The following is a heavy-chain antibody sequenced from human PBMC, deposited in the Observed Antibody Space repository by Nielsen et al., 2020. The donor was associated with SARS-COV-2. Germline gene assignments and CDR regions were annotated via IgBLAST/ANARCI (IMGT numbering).Heavy chain of an antibody. Sequence: GGSLRLSCAGSGFTFSSYYLNWVRQAPGKGLEWVSYLSLTSATSLYAKSVKGRFTISRDNAKNSLYLQMNNLRAEDTAVYYCARDRTVSGEVVTLDWGQGTLVTVSS. CDR2: LSLTSATS. V-gene: IGHV3-48*01. CDR1: GFTFSSYY. D-gene: IGHD3-3*01. J-gene: IGHJ4*02. CDR3: ARDRTVSGEVVTLD.